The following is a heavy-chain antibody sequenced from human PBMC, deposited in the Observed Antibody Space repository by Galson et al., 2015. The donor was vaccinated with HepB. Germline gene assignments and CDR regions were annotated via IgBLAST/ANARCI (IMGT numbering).Heavy chain of an antibody. V-gene: IGHV4-59*01. CDR2: IYYSGST. Sequence: ETLSLTCTVSSGSISSYYWSWIRQPPGKGLEWIGYIYYSGSTNYNPSLKSRVTISVDTSKNQFSLKLSSVTAADTAVYYCARAGGTGYYYGMDVWGQGTTVTVSS. CDR1: SGSISSYY. J-gene: IGHJ6*02. CDR3: ARAGGTGYYYGMDV. D-gene: IGHD2-15*01.